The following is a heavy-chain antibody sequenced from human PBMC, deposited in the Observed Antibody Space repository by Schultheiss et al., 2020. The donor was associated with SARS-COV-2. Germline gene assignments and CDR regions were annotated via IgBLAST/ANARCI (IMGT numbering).Heavy chain of an antibody. Sequence: SETLSLTCTVSGGSISSYYWSWIRQPPGKGLEWLGYLSNSGSANYNTSLKSRVTISVDTSKNQFSLKLSSVTAADTAVYYCASLRGAADYWGQGTLVTVSS. V-gene: IGHV4-59*01. CDR3: ASLRGAADY. D-gene: IGHD3-16*01. J-gene: IGHJ4*02. CDR1: GGSISSYY. CDR2: LSNSGSA.